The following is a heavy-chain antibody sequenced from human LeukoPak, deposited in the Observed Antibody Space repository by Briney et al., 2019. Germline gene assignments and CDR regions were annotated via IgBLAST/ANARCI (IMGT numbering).Heavy chain of an antibody. D-gene: IGHD3-22*01. Sequence: VTVSCKASGYTFTFYFMHWVRQAPGQGQEWMGLINPNCGGTNYAQKFPGRVTMTRATSTTTDYMELNMLRSDDTALYYCARDCCQDSSGYPVVIDYWGQGTLVTVSS. J-gene: IGHJ4*02. CDR2: INPNCGGT. CDR1: GYTFTFYF. CDR3: ARDCCQDSSGYPVVIDY. V-gene: IGHV1-2*02.